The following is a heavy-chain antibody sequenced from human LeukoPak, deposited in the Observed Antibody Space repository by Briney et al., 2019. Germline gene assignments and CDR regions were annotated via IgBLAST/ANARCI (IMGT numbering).Heavy chain of an antibody. CDR1: GFTLSNYG. Sequence: GGTLRLSCAGSGFTLSNYGMSWVRQAPGKGLEWVSSISGSGFNTFYSDSVKGRFTISRDNPRNTLYLQMNSLRAEDTAIYICAKLSDGSGLPYYFDSWGQGTLVTVS. CDR3: AKLSDGSGLPYYFDS. J-gene: IGHJ4*02. V-gene: IGHV3-23*01. CDR2: ISGSGFNT. D-gene: IGHD3-10*01.